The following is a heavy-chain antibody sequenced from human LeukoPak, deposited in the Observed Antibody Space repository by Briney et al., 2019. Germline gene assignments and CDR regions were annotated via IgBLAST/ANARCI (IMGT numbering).Heavy chain of an antibody. J-gene: IGHJ3*02. CDR3: AREGVMRGYCTSTSCSKAFDI. CDR1: GGSFSGYY. CDR2: ISHGGST. D-gene: IGHD2-2*01. Sequence: SETLSLTCAVYGGSFSGYYWSWIRQPPGKGLEWIGKISHGGSTNYNPSLKSRVTISVDTSKNQFSLKLTSVTAADTAVYCCAREGVMRGYCTSTSCSKAFDIWGQGTLVTVSS. V-gene: IGHV4-34*01.